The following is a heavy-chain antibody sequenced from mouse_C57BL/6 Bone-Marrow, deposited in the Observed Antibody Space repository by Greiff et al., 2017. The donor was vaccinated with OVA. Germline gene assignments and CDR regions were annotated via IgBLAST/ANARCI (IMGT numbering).Heavy chain of an antibody. J-gene: IGHJ2*01. V-gene: IGHV1-63*01. CDR1: GYTFTNYW. CDR3: AGRVLSVCDVDG. Sequence: VKLQQSGAELVRPGTSVKMSCKASGYTFTNYWIGWAKQRPGHGLEWIGDIYPGGGYTNYNEKFKGKATLTADKSSSTAYMQFSSLTSEDSAIYYWAGRVLSVCDVDGWGQGTTLTVSS. D-gene: IGHD2-10*02. CDR2: IYPGGGYT.